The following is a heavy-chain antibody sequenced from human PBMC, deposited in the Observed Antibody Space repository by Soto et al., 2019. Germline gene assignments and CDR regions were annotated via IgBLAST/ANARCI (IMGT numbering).Heavy chain of an antibody. D-gene: IGHD2-15*01. CDR3: TRACSGCSCYSTSDFDY. CDR1: GFRFTGSA. CDR2: IRNRPNSYAT. V-gene: IGHV3-73*02. Sequence: EVVLVESGGGLVQPGGSLKLSCAAAGFRFTGSAIHWVRHAPGKGLEWVGLIRNRPNSYATAYAESLKGRVTISRDDSRNTSYLQVKSLKSEDTAVYFCTRACSGCSCYSTSDFDYWGQGTLVTVSS. J-gene: IGHJ4*02.